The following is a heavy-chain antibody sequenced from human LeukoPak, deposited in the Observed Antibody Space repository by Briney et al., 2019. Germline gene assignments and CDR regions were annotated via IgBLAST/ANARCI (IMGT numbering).Heavy chain of an antibody. CDR2: ISSGSNTI. J-gene: IGHJ4*02. CDR1: GFTFSTYS. V-gene: IGHV3-48*01. CDR3: ATPFDY. Sequence: GGSLRLSCAASGFTFSTYSMNWVRQAPGKGLEWVSYISSGSNTIYYADSVKGRFTISRDNAKNSLYLQTNSLRAEDTAVYYCATPFDYWGQGTLVTVSS.